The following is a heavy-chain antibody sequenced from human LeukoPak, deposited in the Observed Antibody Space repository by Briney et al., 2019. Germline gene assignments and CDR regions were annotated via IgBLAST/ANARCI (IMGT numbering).Heavy chain of an antibody. Sequence: SETLSLTCTVSGGSISSYYWSWIRQPPGKGLEWIGYIYYSGSTNYNPSLKSRVTISVDTSKNQFSLKLSSVTAADTAVYYCARESSIASHREYYFDYWGQGTLVTVSS. J-gene: IGHJ4*02. V-gene: IGHV4-59*01. CDR2: IYYSGST. CDR3: ARESSIASHREYYFDY. CDR1: GGSISSYY. D-gene: IGHD6-6*01.